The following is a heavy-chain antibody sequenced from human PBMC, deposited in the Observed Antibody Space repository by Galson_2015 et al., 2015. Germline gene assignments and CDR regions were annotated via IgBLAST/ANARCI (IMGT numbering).Heavy chain of an antibody. V-gene: IGHV4-34*01. CDR1: GGSFSGYY. Sequence: ETLSLTCAVYGGSFSGYYWSWIRQPPGKGLEWIGEINHSGSTNYNPSLKSRVTISVDTSKNQFSLKLSSVTAADTAVYYCARGRGYSGYVLTPNWFDPWGQGTLVTVSS. CDR3: ARGRGYSGYVLTPNWFDP. J-gene: IGHJ5*02. D-gene: IGHD5-12*01. CDR2: INHSGST.